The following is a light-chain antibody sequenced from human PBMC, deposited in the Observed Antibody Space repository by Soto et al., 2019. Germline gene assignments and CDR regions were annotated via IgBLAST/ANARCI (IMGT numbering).Light chain of an antibody. V-gene: IGKV1-5*01. J-gene: IGKJ1*01. CDR3: QQYNSYPWT. CDR1: QSISSW. Sequence: DIQMTQSPSTLSASVRDRVTITCRATQSISSWLAWYQQKPGKAPKLLIYDAFSLESGVPSRFSGSGSGTEFSLTVSSLQPDDCATYYCQQYNSYPWTFGQGTKVEI. CDR2: DAF.